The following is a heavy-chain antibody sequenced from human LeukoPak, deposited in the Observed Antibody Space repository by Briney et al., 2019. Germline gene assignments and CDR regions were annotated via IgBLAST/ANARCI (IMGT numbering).Heavy chain of an antibody. CDR1: GFTFSSYE. CDR2: IGSSGSTM. CDR3: ARAGGPYYYDASGYSFFDC. V-gene: IGHV3-48*03. J-gene: IGHJ4*02. D-gene: IGHD3-22*01. Sequence: GGSLRLSCAASGFTFSSYEMNWVRQAPGKGLEWVLYIGSSGSTMYYADSVKGRFTISRDNAKNSLYLQMNSLRAEDTAVYYCARAGGPYYYDASGYSFFDCWGQGTLVTVSS.